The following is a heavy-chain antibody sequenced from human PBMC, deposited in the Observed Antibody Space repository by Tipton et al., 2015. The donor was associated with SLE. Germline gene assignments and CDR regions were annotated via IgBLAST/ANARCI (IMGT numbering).Heavy chain of an antibody. J-gene: IGHJ4*02. CDR3: ASSELSGVAATFDY. D-gene: IGHD2-15*01. CDR2: IYHSGTT. CDR1: GYSISSNYY. Sequence: TLSLTCAVSGYSISSNYYWGWIRQPPGKGLEWIGSIYHSGTTYYNPSLKSRVTISVDTSKNQFSLKLSSVTAADTAVYYCASSELSGVAATFDYWGQGTLVTVSS. V-gene: IGHV4-38-2*01.